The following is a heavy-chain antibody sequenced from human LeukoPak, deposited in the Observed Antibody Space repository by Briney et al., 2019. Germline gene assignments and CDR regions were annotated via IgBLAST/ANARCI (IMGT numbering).Heavy chain of an antibody. CDR2: INHSGST. J-gene: IGHJ6*02. Sequence: PSETLSLTCAVYGGSFSGYYWSWIRQPPGKGLEWIGEINHSGSTNYNPSLKSRVTISVDTSKNQFSLKLSSVTAADTAVYYCARMSYGLYYYYGMDVWGQGTTATVSS. V-gene: IGHV4-34*01. D-gene: IGHD5-18*01. CDR1: GGSFSGYY. CDR3: ARMSYGLYYYYGMDV.